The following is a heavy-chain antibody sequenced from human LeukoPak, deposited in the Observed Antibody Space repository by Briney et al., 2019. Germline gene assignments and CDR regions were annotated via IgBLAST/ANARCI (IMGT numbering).Heavy chain of an antibody. CDR3: ARDGGQENDDILTGFSYYYSMDV. J-gene: IGHJ6*03. CDR2: INPSGGST. D-gene: IGHD3-9*01. Sequence: GASAKISCKASGYTFTSYYIHWVRQAPGQGLEWMGLINPSGGSTKSAQKFQGRVTMTRDMSTSTVYMELSSLRAEDTAVYYCARDGGQENDDILTGFSYYYSMDVWGKGTTATVSS. CDR1: GYTFTSYY. V-gene: IGHV1-46*01.